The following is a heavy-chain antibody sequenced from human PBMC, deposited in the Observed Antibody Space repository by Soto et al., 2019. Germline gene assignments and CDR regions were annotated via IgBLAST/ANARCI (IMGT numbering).Heavy chain of an antibody. CDR3: ARCPFQQLVRWGWFDP. V-gene: IGHV1-69*01. J-gene: IGHJ5*02. CDR1: GGTFSSYA. Sequence: QVQLVQSGAEVKKPGSSVKVSCKASGGTFSSYAISWVRQAPGQGLEWMGGIIPIFGTANYAQKFQGRVTITADESPRTAYMELSSLRSEDTAVYYCARCPFQQLVRWGWFDPWGQGTLFTVSS. CDR2: IIPIFGTA. D-gene: IGHD6-13*01.